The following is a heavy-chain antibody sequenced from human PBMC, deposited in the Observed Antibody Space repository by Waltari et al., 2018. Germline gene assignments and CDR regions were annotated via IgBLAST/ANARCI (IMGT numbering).Heavy chain of an antibody. CDR2: IYYSGST. D-gene: IGHD3-22*01. V-gene: IGHV4-39*07. CDR3: ARGSGYSANDY. CDR1: GGSISSSSYY. J-gene: IGHJ4*02. Sequence: QLQLQESGPGLVKPSETLSLTCTVSGGSISSSSYYWGWIRQPPGKGLEWIGSIYYSGSTYYNPSRKIRVTISVDTSKNQFSLKLSSVTAADTAVYYCARGSGYSANDYWGQGTLVTVSS.